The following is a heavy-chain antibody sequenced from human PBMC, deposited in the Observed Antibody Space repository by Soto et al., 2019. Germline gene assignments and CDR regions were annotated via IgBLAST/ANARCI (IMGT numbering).Heavy chain of an antibody. CDR3: AREKSGYYDY. D-gene: IGHD3-3*01. Sequence: ASVKVSCKASGYTFTTYAMHWVRQAPGQRLEWMGWINAGKGNTKYSPKFQGRVTITRNTSASTAYMELSSLRSEDTAVYYCAREKSGYYDYWGQGTLVTVSS. V-gene: IGHV1-3*01. CDR2: INAGKGNT. CDR1: GYTFTTYA. J-gene: IGHJ4*02.